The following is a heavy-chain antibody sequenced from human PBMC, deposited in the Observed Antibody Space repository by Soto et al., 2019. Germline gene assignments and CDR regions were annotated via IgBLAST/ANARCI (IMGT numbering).Heavy chain of an antibody. D-gene: IGHD3-10*01. CDR1: GVSVGSNY. V-gene: IGHV3-53*01. CDR3: ASSGSGSYYKDFDY. CDR2: IYIGGTT. Sequence: GGSLRLSCTASGVSVGSNYMSWVRQPPGKGLEWVSIIYIGGTTYYADSVKGRFTISRDNYKNTLYLQMNSLRAEDTAVYYCASSGSGSYYKDFDYWGQGTLVTVS. J-gene: IGHJ4*02.